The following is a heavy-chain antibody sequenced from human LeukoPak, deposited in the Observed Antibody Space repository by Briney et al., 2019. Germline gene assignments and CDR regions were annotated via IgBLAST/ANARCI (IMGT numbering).Heavy chain of an antibody. V-gene: IGHV4-59*01. J-gene: IGHJ4*02. Sequence: SETLSLTCTVSGGSISSYYWSWIRQPPGKGLEWIGYIYYSGSTYHNPSLKSRVTISVDTSKNQFSLKLSSVTAADTAVYYCARGYYFSGYWGQGTLVTVSS. CDR2: IYYSGST. CDR3: ARGYYFSGY. D-gene: IGHD2/OR15-2a*01. CDR1: GGSISSYY.